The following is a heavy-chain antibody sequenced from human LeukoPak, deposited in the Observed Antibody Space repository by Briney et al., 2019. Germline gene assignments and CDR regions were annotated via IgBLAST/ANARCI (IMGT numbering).Heavy chain of an antibody. CDR3: ARGDYGDLPFDY. V-gene: IGHV4-34*01. D-gene: IGHD4-17*01. CDR1: GGSFSGYY. CDR2: INHSGST. Sequence: PPETLSLTCAVYGGSFSGYYWSWIRQPPGKGLEWIGEINHSGSTNYNPSLKSRVTISVDTSKNQFSLKLSSVTAADTAVYYCARGDYGDLPFDYWGQGTLVTVSS. J-gene: IGHJ4*02.